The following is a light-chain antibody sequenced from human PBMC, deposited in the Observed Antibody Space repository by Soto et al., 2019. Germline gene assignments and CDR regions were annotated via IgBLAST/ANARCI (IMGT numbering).Light chain of an antibody. J-gene: IGKJ1*01. CDR2: GAS. Sequence: EIVMTQSPATLSVSPGERATLSCRASQSVNSNLAWYQQKPGQAPRLLIYGASTRATGVPARFSGSGSGTEFTLTISSLQSEYCAVYFCQQYNNWPTFGQGTKVEIK. V-gene: IGKV3-15*01. CDR1: QSVNSN. CDR3: QQYNNWPT.